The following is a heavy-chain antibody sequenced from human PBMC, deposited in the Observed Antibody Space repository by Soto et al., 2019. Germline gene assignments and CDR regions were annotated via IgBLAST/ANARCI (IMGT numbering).Heavy chain of an antibody. Sequence: EVQLVESGGGLVQPGGSLSLSCAASGFTFSIYWMHWVRQAPGKGLVWVSRINGDGSSTSYADSVKGRFTISRDNAKNKLYLQMNSLRAEDTGVYYCESIPPFAVGATSEVDYWGQGILVTVSS. D-gene: IGHD1-26*01. V-gene: IGHV3-74*01. J-gene: IGHJ4*02. CDR3: ESIPPFAVGATSEVDY. CDR2: INGDGSST. CDR1: GFTFSIYW.